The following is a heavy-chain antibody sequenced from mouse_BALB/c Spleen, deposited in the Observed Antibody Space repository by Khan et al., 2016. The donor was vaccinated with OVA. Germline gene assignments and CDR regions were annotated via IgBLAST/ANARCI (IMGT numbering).Heavy chain of an antibody. CDR3: TRVGYLFAY. CDR2: IYPGNSDT. D-gene: IGHD2-2*01. V-gene: IGHV1-5*01. CDR1: GYTFTSYW. Sequence: VQLQQSATVLARPGISVKMSCKASGYTFTSYWMHWVKQRPGQGLEWIGAIYPGNSDTSYNQKFKGKAKLTAVTSTSTAYMELSSLTNEDSAGYYCTRVGYLFAYWGQGTLVTVSA. J-gene: IGHJ3*01.